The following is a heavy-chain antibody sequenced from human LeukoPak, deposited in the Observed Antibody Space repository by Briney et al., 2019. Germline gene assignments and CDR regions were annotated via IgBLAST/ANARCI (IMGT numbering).Heavy chain of an antibody. V-gene: IGHV1-69*04. Sequence: ASVKVSCKASGGTFSSYAISWVRQAPGQGLEWMGRIIPIFGIANYAQKFQGRVTITADKSTSTAYMELSGLRSEDTAVYYCARDTLPYCSGGSCYVYWGQGTLVTVSS. J-gene: IGHJ4*02. CDR3: ARDTLPYCSGGSCYVY. CDR2: IIPIFGIA. D-gene: IGHD2-15*01. CDR1: GGTFSSYA.